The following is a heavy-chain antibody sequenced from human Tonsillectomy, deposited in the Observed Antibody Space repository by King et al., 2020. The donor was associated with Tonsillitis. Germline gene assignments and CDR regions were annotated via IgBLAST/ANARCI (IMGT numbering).Heavy chain of an antibody. CDR3: AKDLTPYYYGSGSSPPFDY. J-gene: IGHJ4*02. CDR1: GFTFSSYA. CDR2: IYSGGSST. D-gene: IGHD3-10*01. Sequence: VQLVESVGGLVQPGGSLRLSCAASGFTFSSYAMSWVRQAPGKGLEWVSVIYSGGSSTYYADSVKGRFTISRDNSKNTLYLQMNSLRAEDTAVYYCAKDLTPYYYGSGSSPPFDYWGQGTLVTVSS. V-gene: IGHV3-23*03.